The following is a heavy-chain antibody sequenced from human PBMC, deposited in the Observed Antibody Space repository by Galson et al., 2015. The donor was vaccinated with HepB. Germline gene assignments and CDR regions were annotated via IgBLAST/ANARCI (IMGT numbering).Heavy chain of an antibody. CDR3: ARARGYSYGYFDY. J-gene: IGHJ4*02. CDR2: INSDGSST. CDR1: GFTFSSYW. V-gene: IGHV3-74*01. Sequence: SLRLSCAASGFTFSSYWMHWVRQAPGKGLVWVSRINSDGSSTSYADSVKGRFTISRDNAKNTLYLQMNSLRAEDTAVYYCARARGYSYGYFDYWGQGTLVTVSS. D-gene: IGHD5-18*01.